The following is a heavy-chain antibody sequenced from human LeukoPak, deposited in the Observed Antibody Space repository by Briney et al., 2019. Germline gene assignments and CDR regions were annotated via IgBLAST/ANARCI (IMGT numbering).Heavy chain of an antibody. CDR2: ISSSSSTI. CDR1: GFTFSSYS. CDR3: ARDPGYSSGWDDAFDI. J-gene: IGHJ3*02. Sequence: GGSLRLSCAASGFTFSSYSMNWVRQAPGKGLEWVSYISSSSSTIYYADSVKGRFTISRGNAKNPLYLQMNSLRAEDTAVYYCARDPGYSSGWDDAFDIWGQGTMVTVSS. D-gene: IGHD6-19*01. V-gene: IGHV3-48*04.